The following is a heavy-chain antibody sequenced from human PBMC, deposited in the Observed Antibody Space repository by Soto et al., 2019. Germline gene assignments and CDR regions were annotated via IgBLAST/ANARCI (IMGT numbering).Heavy chain of an antibody. J-gene: IGHJ5*02. CDR2: MNPNSGNT. D-gene: IGHD4-4*01. CDR1: GYTFASYD. Sequence: ASVKVSCKASGYTFASYDINWVRQATGQGLEWMGWMNPNSGNTGYAQKFQGRVTMTRNTSISTAYMELSSLRSEDTAVYYCAREVTTTEDWFDPWGQGTLVTVSS. CDR3: AREVTTTEDWFDP. V-gene: IGHV1-8*01.